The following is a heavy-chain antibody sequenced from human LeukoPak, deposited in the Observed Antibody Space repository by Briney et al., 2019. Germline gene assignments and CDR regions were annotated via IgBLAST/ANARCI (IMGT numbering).Heavy chain of an antibody. Sequence: ASETLSLTCAVYGGSFSGYYWSWIRQPPGKGLEWIGEINHSGSTNYNPSLKSRVTISVDTSKNQFSLKLSSVTAADTAVYYCARGKALDYRGQGTLVTVSS. CDR1: GGSFSGYY. CDR3: ARGKALDY. J-gene: IGHJ4*02. V-gene: IGHV4-34*01. CDR2: INHSGST.